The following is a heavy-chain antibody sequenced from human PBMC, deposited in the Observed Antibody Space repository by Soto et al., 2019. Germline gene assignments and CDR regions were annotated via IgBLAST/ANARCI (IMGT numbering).Heavy chain of an antibody. Sequence: SLRLSCAPSGFTFSSYAMSWVRQAPGKGLEWVSAISGSGGSTYYADSVKGRFTISRDNSKNTLYLQMNSLRAEDTAVYYCAKDMYITMVPDAFDIWGQGTMVTVSS. CDR2: ISGSGGST. J-gene: IGHJ3*02. V-gene: IGHV3-23*01. CDR1: GFTFSSYA. D-gene: IGHD3-10*01. CDR3: AKDMYITMVPDAFDI.